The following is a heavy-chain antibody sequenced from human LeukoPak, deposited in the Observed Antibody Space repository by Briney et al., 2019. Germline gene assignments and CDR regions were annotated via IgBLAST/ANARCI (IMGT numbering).Heavy chain of an antibody. J-gene: IGHJ5*02. CDR3: ARVDQAAWFDP. CDR1: GFTFSSYE. CDR2: ISSSGSAV. D-gene: IGHD2-15*01. V-gene: IGHV3-48*03. Sequence: PGGSLRLSCAASGFTFSSYEMNWVRQAPGKGLEWVSYISSSGSAVYYADSVKGRFTISRDNAKNSLSLQMNSLRAEDTAVYYCARVDQAAWFDPWGQGTLVTVSS.